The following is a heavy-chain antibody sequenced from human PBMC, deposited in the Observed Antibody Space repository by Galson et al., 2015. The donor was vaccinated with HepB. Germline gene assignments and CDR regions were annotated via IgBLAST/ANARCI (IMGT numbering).Heavy chain of an antibody. J-gene: IGHJ6*03. D-gene: IGHD2-2*01. CDR3: ARGADIVVVPAAAEDRGEYYYYYYYYMDV. CDR2: ISAYNGNT. Sequence: SVKVSCKASGYTFTSYGISWVRQAPGQGLGWMGWISAYNGNTNYAQKLQGRVTMTTDTSTSTAYMELSSLRSEDTAVYYCARGADIVVVPAAAEDRGEYYYYYYYYMDVWGKGTTVTVSS. V-gene: IGHV1-18*01. CDR1: GYTFTSYG.